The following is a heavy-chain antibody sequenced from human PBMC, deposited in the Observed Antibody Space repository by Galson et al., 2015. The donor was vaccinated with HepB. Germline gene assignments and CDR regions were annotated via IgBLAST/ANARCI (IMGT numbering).Heavy chain of an antibody. Sequence: SLRLSCAVSGFTFGSYAIHWVRQAPGKRLEYVSGISSDGVTTHYGNSVKGRFTISRDNGKNTVYLQMGSLRIEDMAVYYCTRVTNWGLFDYWGQGVLVTVSS. J-gene: IGHJ4*02. D-gene: IGHD2-21*01. CDR2: ISSDGVTT. CDR3: TRVTNWGLFDY. CDR1: GFTFGSYA. V-gene: IGHV3-64*01.